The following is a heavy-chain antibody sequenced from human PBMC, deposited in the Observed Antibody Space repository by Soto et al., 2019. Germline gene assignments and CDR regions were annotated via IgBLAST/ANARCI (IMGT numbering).Heavy chain of an antibody. CDR2: ISVTGAST. V-gene: IGHV3-23*01. J-gene: IGHJ4*02. Sequence: GGSLRLSCAASGLTFSGSAMSWVRQAPGKGLEWVSSISVTGASTYYADSVQGRFTVSRDNSKDTFFLEMNSLRAEDTAVYFCAKIRSIAAAFSDYWGQGTLVTVSS. CDR1: GLTFSGSA. CDR3: AKIRSIAAAFSDY. D-gene: IGHD6-13*01.